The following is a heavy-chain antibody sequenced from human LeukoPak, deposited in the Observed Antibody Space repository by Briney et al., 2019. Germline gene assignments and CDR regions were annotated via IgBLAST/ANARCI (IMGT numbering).Heavy chain of an antibody. CDR1: GGSFSGYY. Sequence: SETLSLTCAVYGGSFSGYYWSWIRQPPGKGLEWIGEINHSGSTNYNPSLKSRVTISVDTSKNQFSLMLSSVTAADTAVYYCALHYYDSSGYPRGWFDPWGQGTLVTVSS. CDR3: ALHYYDSSGYPRGWFDP. D-gene: IGHD3-22*01. V-gene: IGHV4-34*01. J-gene: IGHJ5*02. CDR2: INHSGST.